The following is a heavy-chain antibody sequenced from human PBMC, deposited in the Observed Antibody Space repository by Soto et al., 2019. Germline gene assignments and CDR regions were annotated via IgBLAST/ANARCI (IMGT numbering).Heavy chain of an antibody. V-gene: IGHV4-31*03. CDR3: ARDRVSSNWYGIYGY. D-gene: IGHD6-13*01. Sequence: QVQLQESGPGLVKPSQTLSLTCTVSGGSISSGGYYWSWIRQHPGKGLEWIGYIYDSGSTYYTPSLKSRVTISVDTSKNQFSLKLSSVTAADTAVYYCARDRVSSNWYGIYGYWGQGTLVTVSS. CDR2: IYDSGST. J-gene: IGHJ4*02. CDR1: GGSISSGGYY.